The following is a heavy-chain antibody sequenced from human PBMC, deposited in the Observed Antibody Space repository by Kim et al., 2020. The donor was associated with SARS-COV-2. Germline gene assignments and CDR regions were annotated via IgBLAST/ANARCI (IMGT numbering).Heavy chain of an antibody. CDR3: ARGRSIAVAGTWARSDAFDI. CDR1: GGSISSGGYY. D-gene: IGHD6-19*01. J-gene: IGHJ3*02. Sequence: SETLSLTCTVSGGSISSGGYYWSWIRQHPGKGLEWIGYIYYSGSTYYNPSLKSRVTISVDTSKNQFSLKLSSVTAADTAVYYCARGRSIAVAGTWARSDAFDIWGQGTMVTVSS. V-gene: IGHV4-31*03. CDR2: IYYSGST.